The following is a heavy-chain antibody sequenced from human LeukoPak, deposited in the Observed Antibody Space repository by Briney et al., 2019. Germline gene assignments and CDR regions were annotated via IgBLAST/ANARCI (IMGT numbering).Heavy chain of an antibody. D-gene: IGHD2-15*01. Sequence: GGSLRLSCAASGFTFSSYAMSWVRQAPGKGLEWVSAISGSGGSTYYADSVKGRFTISRDNSKNTLYLQMISLRAEDTAVYYCAKWGLYCSGGSCYSGAYYYYGMDVWGQGTTVTVSS. V-gene: IGHV3-23*01. J-gene: IGHJ6*02. CDR1: GFTFSSYA. CDR3: AKWGLYCSGGSCYSGAYYYYGMDV. CDR2: ISGSGGST.